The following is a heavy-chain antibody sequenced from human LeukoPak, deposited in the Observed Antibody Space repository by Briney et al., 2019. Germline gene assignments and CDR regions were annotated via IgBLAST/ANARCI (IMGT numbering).Heavy chain of an antibody. V-gene: IGHV1-2*02. Sequence: ASVTVSCKGSGYTFTDSYLHWVRQAPGQGLEWMGWINPKIGGTNYAQKFQGRVTMTRDTSISTAYMELSRLRSDDTAIYYCARGRAVSGTGGYWGQGTLVTVSS. CDR3: ARGRAVSGTGGY. CDR1: GYTFTDSY. CDR2: INPKIGGT. D-gene: IGHD6-19*01. J-gene: IGHJ4*02.